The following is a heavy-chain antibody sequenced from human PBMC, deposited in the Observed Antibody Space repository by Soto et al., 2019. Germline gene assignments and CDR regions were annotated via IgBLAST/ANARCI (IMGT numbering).Heavy chain of an antibody. D-gene: IGHD3-16*02. V-gene: IGHV4-4*02. CDR2: IYNSGSS. CDR1: GGSISSSNW. Sequence: PSETLSLTCAVSGGSISSSNWWSWVRQPPGKGLEWIGEIYNSGSSYYNPSLKSRVAMSIDTSKNQFSLKLSSVTAVDTAVCYCARCIYGYAWGSYRYYFDSWGQGTLVTVSS. J-gene: IGHJ4*02. CDR3: ARCIYGYAWGSYRYYFDS.